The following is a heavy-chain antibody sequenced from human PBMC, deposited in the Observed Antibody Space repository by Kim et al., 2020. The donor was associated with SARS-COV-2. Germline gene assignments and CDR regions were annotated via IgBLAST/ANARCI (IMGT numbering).Heavy chain of an antibody. CDR2: IIPIFGTA. J-gene: IGHJ4*02. CDR1: GGTFSSYA. D-gene: IGHD6-13*01. V-gene: IGHV1-69*13. Sequence: SVKVSCKASGGTFSSYAISWVRQAPGQGLEWMGGIIPIFGTANYAQKFQGRVTITANESTSPADMELSSLRSEDTAVYYCASTRAGYSSSWAVWGQGTLVTVSS. CDR3: ASTRAGYSSSWAV.